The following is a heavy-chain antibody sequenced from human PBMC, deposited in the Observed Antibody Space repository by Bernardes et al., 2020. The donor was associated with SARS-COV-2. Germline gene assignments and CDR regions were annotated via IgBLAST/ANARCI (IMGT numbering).Heavy chain of an antibody. J-gene: IGHJ6*02. V-gene: IGHV4-39*01. CDR3: ARRSIAEAADYYYYGMDV. CDR2: LYYSGNS. CDR1: GGSISSSSYF. D-gene: IGHD6-13*01. Sequence: SETLSLTCTVSGGSISSSSYFWGWIRRPPGKGLEWIGSLYYSGNSYYNPSLKSPTSMSVDMSKNQFSLRLSSVTAADTAVYYCARRSIAEAADYYYYGMDVWGQGTTVTVSS.